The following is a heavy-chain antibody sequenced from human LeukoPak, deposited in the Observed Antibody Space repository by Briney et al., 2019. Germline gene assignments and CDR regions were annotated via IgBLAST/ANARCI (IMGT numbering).Heavy chain of an antibody. CDR1: GGSISSGSYY. J-gene: IGHJ4*02. CDR2: IYTSGST. V-gene: IGHV4-61*02. D-gene: IGHD5-12*01. Sequence: SETLSLTCTVSGGSISSGSYYWSWIRQPAGKGLEWIGRIYTSGSTNYNPSLKSRVTMSVDTSKNQLSLKLSSVTAADTAVYYCARATYSGYDWDFDYWGQGTLVTVSS. CDR3: ARATYSGYDWDFDY.